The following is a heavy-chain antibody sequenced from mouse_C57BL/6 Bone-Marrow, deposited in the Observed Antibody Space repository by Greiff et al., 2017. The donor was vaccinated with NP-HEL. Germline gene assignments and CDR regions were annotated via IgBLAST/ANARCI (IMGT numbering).Heavy chain of an antibody. CDR1: GYTFTSYW. D-gene: IGHD2-4*01. Sequence: QVQLQQPGAELVKPGASVKLSCKASGYTFTSYWMHWVKQRPGRGLEWIGRIDPNSGGTKYNEKFQSQATLTVYKPTKTDYMQLSSLTAENSAVYYCARWGGLRRGYTRDNWGKGTSVTVS. CDR3: ARWGGLRRGYTRDN. V-gene: IGHV1-72*01. J-gene: IGHJ4*01. CDR2: IDPNSGGT.